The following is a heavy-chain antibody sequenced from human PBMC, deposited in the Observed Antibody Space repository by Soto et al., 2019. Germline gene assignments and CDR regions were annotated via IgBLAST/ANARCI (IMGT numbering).Heavy chain of an antibody. CDR2: INHSGST. CDR3: ARGRQLLHYSYYGMDV. CDR1: GGSFSGYY. D-gene: IGHD2-2*01. V-gene: IGHV4-34*01. Sequence: SETLSLTCAVYGGSFSGYYWSWIRQPPGKGLEWIGEINHSGSTNYNPSLKSRVTISVDTSKNQFSLKLSSVTAADTAVYYCARGRQLLHYSYYGMDVWGQGXTVTVSS. J-gene: IGHJ6*02.